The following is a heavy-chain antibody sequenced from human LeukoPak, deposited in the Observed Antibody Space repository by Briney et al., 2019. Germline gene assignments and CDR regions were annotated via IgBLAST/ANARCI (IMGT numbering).Heavy chain of an antibody. V-gene: IGHV3-21*04. CDR1: GYTLSILN. J-gene: IGHJ4*02. CDR3: ASTGIAAAGYDY. CDR2: ISSSSSYI. D-gene: IGHD6-13*01. Sequence: GGSVRLPCGASGYTLSILNMNWVRQARGKGLEGVSPISSSSSYIYYADSVKRRLTISRDNAKNPLYLQMNSLRAEDTAVYHCASTGIAAAGYDYWGQGTLVPVSS.